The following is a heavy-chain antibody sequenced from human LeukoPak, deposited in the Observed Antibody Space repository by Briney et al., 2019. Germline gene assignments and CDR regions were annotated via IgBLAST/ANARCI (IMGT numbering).Heavy chain of an antibody. V-gene: IGHV3-30*02. D-gene: IGHD5-12*01. CDR1: GFFLSDYG. Sequence: GGSLRLSCAASGFFLSDYGMHWVRQAPGKGLEWVAFVRNDGSNEYYVGSVKGRFTISRDKSKNTLYLQMNSLRVEDTAVYSCAKESDSGYHSEGPRNWGLGTLVTVSS. J-gene: IGHJ4*02. CDR3: AKESDSGYHSEGPRN. CDR2: VRNDGSNE.